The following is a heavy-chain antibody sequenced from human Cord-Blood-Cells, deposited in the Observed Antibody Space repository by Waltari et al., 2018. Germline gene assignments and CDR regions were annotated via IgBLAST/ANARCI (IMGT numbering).Heavy chain of an antibody. J-gene: IGHJ5*02. CDR2: IYYSGST. CDR1: GGSISSYY. CDR3: ARFMSGRDIVVVPAANWFDP. V-gene: IGHV4-59*01. D-gene: IGHD2-2*01. Sequence: QVQLQESGPGLVKPSETLSLTCTVSGGSISSYYWSWIQQPPGKGLEWIGYIYYSGSTNYNPSLKSRVTISVDTSKNQFSLKLSSVTAADTAVYYCARFMSGRDIVVVPAANWFDPWGQGTLVTVSS.